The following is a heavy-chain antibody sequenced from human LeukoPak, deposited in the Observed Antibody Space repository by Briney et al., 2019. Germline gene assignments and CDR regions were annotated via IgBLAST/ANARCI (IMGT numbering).Heavy chain of an antibody. CDR1: GGSTSSYY. CDR3: ARLIGSSSSGYYGAFDI. D-gene: IGHD3-22*01. Sequence: SETLSLTCTVSGGSTSSYYWSWIRQPPGKGLEWIGYIYYSGSTNYNPSLKRRVTISVDTSKNQFSLNLSSVTAADTAVYYCARLIGSSSSGYYGAFDIWGQGTMVTVSS. V-gene: IGHV4-59*08. CDR2: IYYSGST. J-gene: IGHJ3*02.